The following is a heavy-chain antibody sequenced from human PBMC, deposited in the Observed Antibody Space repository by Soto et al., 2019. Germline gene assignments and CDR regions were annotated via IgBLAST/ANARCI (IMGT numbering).Heavy chain of an antibody. D-gene: IGHD2-21*02. CDR2: IYYTGST. J-gene: IGHJ6*02. CDR3: ARDLWGYCGTDCYPLDV. Sequence: SETLSLTCTVSGVSISSGGYFWSWIRQHPGKGLEWIGFIYYTGSTVYNPSFKSRVTISVDTSKNQFSLKLNSVTAADTAVYYCARDLWGYCGTDCYPLDVWGQGTTVTVSS. CDR1: GVSISSGGYF. V-gene: IGHV4-61*08.